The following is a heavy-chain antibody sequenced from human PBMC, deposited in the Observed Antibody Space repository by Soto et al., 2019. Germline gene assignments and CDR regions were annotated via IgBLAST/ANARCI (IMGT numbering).Heavy chain of an antibody. J-gene: IGHJ4*02. D-gene: IGHD4-17*01. CDR3: ANEIRPNDY. Sequence: EVQLLESGGGLVQPGGSLRLSCAASGLPFSSHARSWVRQAPGKGLEWVSSISISGGNTYYADSVRGRFTISRDNSKNTLYLHMNSLTAEDTAIYYCANEIRPNDYWGQGTLVNVSS. CDR1: GLPFSSHA. V-gene: IGHV3-23*01. CDR2: ISISGGNT.